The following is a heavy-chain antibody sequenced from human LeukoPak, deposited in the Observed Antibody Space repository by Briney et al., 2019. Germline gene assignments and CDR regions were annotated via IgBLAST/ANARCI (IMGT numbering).Heavy chain of an antibody. CDR3: ARMIAAAGTEYFDL. CDR1: GGSIGNYF. D-gene: IGHD6-13*01. Sequence: SETLSLTCTVSGGSIGNYFWNWIRQPPGKGLEWIGYIYYNRNTNYNPSLKSRVTISVDTSKNQFSLRLSSVTAADTAVYFCARMIAAAGTEYFDLWGRGTLVTVSS. J-gene: IGHJ2*01. CDR2: IYYNRNT. V-gene: IGHV4-59*01.